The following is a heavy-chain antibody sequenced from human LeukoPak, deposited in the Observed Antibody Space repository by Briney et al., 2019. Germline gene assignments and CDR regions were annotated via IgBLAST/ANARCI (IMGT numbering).Heavy chain of an antibody. D-gene: IGHD3-3*01. V-gene: IGHV4-34*01. J-gene: IGHJ6*03. CDR2: INHSGST. Sequence: SETLSLTCAVYGGSFSGYYWSWIRQPPGKGLEWIGEINHSGSTNYNPSLKSRVTISVDTSKDQFSLKLSSVTAADTAVYYCAREGPLEWFYYYYMDVWGKGTTVTVSS. CDR3: AREGPLEWFYYYYMDV. CDR1: GGSFSGYY.